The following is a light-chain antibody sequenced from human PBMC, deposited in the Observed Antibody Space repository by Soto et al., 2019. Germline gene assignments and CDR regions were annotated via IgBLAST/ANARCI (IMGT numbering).Light chain of an antibody. V-gene: IGLV1-51*02. CDR1: SSNIGNNY. J-gene: IGLJ3*02. Sequence: QSVLTQPPSVSAAPGQTVTISCSGSSSNIGNNYVSWYQQLPGTAPKLLIYENNKRPSGIPDRFSGSKSGTSATLGITGLQTGDEADYYCGTWDSSLSARNWVFGGGTKLTVL. CDR3: GTWDSSLSARNWV. CDR2: ENN.